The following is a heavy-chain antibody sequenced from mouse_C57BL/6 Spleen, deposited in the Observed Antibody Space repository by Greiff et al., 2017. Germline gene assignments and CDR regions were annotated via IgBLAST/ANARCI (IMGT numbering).Heavy chain of an antibody. D-gene: IGHD2-1*01. CDR2: IYPGDGDT. Sequence: VKLMESGAELVKPGASVKISCKASGYAFSSYWMNWVKQRPGKGLEWIGQIYPGDGDTNYNGKFKGKATLTADKSSSTAYMQLSSLTSEDSAVYFCARGGNYRGDAMDYWGQGTSVTVSS. CDR1: GYAFSSYW. J-gene: IGHJ4*01. V-gene: IGHV1-80*01. CDR3: ARGGNYRGDAMDY.